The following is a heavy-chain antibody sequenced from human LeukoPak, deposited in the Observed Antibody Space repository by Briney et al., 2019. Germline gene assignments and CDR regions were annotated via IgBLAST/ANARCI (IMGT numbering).Heavy chain of an antibody. J-gene: IGHJ4*02. CDR2: ISSDGRA. CDR3: AKEAAVIAIPYFDY. Sequence: GASLRLSCAASGFTFRNYAMSWVHQAPGKGLEWVSGISSDGRAFYADSVKGRFTISRDNSKNTLYLQMNSLRAEDTAVYYCAKEAAVIAIPYFDYWGQGTLVTVSS. CDR1: GFTFRNYA. V-gene: IGHV3-23*01. D-gene: IGHD2-21*01.